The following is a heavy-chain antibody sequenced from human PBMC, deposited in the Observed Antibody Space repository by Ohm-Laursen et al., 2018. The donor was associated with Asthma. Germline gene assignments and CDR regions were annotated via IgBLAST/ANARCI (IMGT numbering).Heavy chain of an antibody. CDR3: ARRYYDYIWGSYRPSYFDY. J-gene: IGHJ4*02. D-gene: IGHD3-16*02. CDR2: IYYSGST. CDR1: GGSISSGGYY. V-gene: IGHV4-31*03. Sequence: TLSLTCTVSGGSISSGGYYWSWIRQHPGKGLEWIGYIYYSGSTYYNPSLKSRVTISVDTSKNQFSLKLSSVTAADTAVYYCARRYYDYIWGSYRPSYFDYWGQGTLVTVSS.